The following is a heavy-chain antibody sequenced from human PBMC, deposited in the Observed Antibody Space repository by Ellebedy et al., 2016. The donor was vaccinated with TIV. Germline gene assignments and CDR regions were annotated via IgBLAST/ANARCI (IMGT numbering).Heavy chain of an antibody. CDR2: IYSGGST. D-gene: IGHD6-19*01. V-gene: IGHV3-66*01. CDR1: GFTVSSNY. Sequence: GGSLRLSCAASGFTVSSNYMSWVRQAPGKGLEWVSVIYSGGSTYYADSVKGRFTISRDNSKNTLYLQMNSLRAEDTAVYYCARWGREWLRASSFDRIAVAGTYQHNGDYWGQGTLVTVSS. CDR3: ARWGREWLRASSFDRIAVAGTYQHNGDY. J-gene: IGHJ4*02.